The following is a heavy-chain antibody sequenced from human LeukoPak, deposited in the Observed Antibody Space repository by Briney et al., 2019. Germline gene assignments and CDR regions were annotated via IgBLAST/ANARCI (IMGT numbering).Heavy chain of an antibody. J-gene: IGHJ6*03. Sequence: GGSLRLSCAASGFTFSSYAMSWVRQAPGKGLEWVSGIIDNGYIAYYANSVRGRFTISRDNSKNTLFLQMNSLRAEDTAVYYCAKLGGQEVHNYYVAVWGKGTTVAVSS. CDR3: AKLGGQEVHNYYVAV. CDR2: IIDNGYIA. V-gene: IGHV3-23*01. D-gene: IGHD3-16*01. CDR1: GFTFSSYA.